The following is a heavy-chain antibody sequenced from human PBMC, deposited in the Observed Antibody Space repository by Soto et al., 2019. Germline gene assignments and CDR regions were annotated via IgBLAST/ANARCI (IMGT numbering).Heavy chain of an antibody. CDR1: GASLSSGSYY. D-gene: IGHD2-8*02. J-gene: IGHJ4*02. CDR2: FYFTGTT. Sequence: ASENLSLTCTVSGASLSSGSYYWSWIRQPPGKGLEWIGYFYFTGTTKYNPSLESRVTISADTSKNQFSLNLTSVTAADTAVYYCARISYWVKDYWGQGALVTVSS. CDR3: ARISYWVKDY. V-gene: IGHV4-61*01.